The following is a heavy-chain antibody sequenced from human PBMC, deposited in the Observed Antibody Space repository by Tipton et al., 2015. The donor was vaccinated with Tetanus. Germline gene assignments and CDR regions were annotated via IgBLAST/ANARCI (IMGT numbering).Heavy chain of an antibody. CDR1: GYSITRGSYY. V-gene: IGHV4-39*01. D-gene: IGHD6-19*01. J-gene: IGHJ5*02. CDR3: AILPKHWLAPRGAP. CDR2: IYSYNGNT. Sequence: TLSLTCSVSGYSITRGSYYWSWIRQPPGKGLEWVGSIYSYNGNTFQNPSLKSRVTMSLDTTKSQFSLNMSSVTAADTALYYCAILPKHWLAPRGAPWGQGVLVTVSP.